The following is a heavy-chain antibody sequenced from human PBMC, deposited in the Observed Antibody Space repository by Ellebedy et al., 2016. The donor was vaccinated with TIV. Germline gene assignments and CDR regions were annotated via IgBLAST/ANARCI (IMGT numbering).Heavy chain of an antibody. D-gene: IGHD1-26*01. CDR3: AREAESRSYSKDFDY. J-gene: IGHJ4*02. CDR1: GFTFSNYT. V-gene: IGHV3-23*01. Sequence: GESLKISXAASGFTFSNYTMSWVRQAPGKRLEWVSAITGDGVSTNYADSVKGRFTISRDNSKNTLYLQMNSLRAEDTAVYYCAREAESRSYSKDFDYWGQGTLVTVSS. CDR2: ITGDGVST.